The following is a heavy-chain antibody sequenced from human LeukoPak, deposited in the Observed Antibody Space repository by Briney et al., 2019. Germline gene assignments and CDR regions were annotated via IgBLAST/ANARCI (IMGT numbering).Heavy chain of an antibody. CDR3: TTVSREDSSSDY. J-gene: IGHJ4*02. D-gene: IGHD6-13*01. CDR2: IKSKTDGGTT. V-gene: IGHV3-15*01. CDR1: GFTFSNVW. Sequence: EGSLRLSCAASGFTFSNVWMSCVRQAPGEGLEWVGRIKSKTDGGTTDYAAPVKGRFTISRDDSKNTLFLQMNGLKIEDTAVYYCTTVSREDSSSDYWGQGTLVTVSS.